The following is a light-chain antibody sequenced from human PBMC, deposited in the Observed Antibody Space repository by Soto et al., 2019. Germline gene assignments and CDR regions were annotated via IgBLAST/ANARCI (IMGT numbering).Light chain of an antibody. CDR2: DAS. CDR1: QDISNY. V-gene: IGKV1-33*01. CDR3: QQYDNLPYT. Sequence: DIQMTQSPSSLSASVGDRVTITCQASQDISNYLNWYQQKPGKAPKLLIYDASNLETGVPSRFSGSGSGTDFTFTISSLQPEDIATYYCQQYDNLPYTLGQGTKLESK. J-gene: IGKJ2*01.